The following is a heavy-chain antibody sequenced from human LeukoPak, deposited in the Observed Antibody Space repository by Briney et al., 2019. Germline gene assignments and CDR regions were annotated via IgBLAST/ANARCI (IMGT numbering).Heavy chain of an antibody. Sequence: PSETLSLTCAVYGGSFSGYYWSWIRQPPGKGLEWIGEINHSGSTNYNPSLKSRVTISVDTSKNQFSLKLSSVTAADTAVYYCARHITMVRGVHFDYWGQGTLVTVSS. V-gene: IGHV4-34*01. CDR1: GGSFSGYY. J-gene: IGHJ4*02. CDR3: ARHITMVRGVHFDY. D-gene: IGHD3-10*01. CDR2: INHSGST.